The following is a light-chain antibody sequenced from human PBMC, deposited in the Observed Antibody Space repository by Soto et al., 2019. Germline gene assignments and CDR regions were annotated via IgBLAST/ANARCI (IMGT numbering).Light chain of an antibody. CDR3: QQYVSSAIT. Sequence: EIVLTQSPGTLSFSPGERATLSCRASQSVTSSYLAWYQQKPGQAPRLLIYGASSRATGIPDRFSGSGSGTDFTLTISRLEPEDFAVYYCQQYVSSAITFGQGTRLEI. V-gene: IGKV3-20*01. CDR2: GAS. J-gene: IGKJ5*01. CDR1: QSVTSSY.